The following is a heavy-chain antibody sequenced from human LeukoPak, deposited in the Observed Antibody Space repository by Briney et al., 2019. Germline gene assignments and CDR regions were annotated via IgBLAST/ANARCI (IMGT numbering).Heavy chain of an antibody. D-gene: IGHD1/OR15-1a*01. CDR3: AFNNNFKY. Sequence: GGSLRLSCTASGLSFSGLWMNWVRQSPGQGLEWVANIKYDGSEKYYVDSVKGRFTISREDAKNSLSLQMDSVRPEDTAVYYCAFNNNFKYWGQGTLVIVSS. CDR2: IKYDGSEK. V-gene: IGHV3-7*01. CDR1: GLSFSGLW. J-gene: IGHJ4*02.